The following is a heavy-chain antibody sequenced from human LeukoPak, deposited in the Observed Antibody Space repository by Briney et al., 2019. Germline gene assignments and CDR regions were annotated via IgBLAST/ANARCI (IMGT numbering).Heavy chain of an antibody. CDR1: GFTFSSYG. J-gene: IGHJ4*02. CDR2: MWYDGSNK. D-gene: IGHD3-10*01. CDR3: AKDARFGELLVGKSYYFDY. V-gene: IGHV3-33*06. Sequence: PGGSLRLSCAASGFTFSSYGMHWVRQAPGKGLEWVAVMWYDGSNKYYADSVKGRFTISRDNSKNTLYLQMNSLRAEDTAVYYCAKDARFGELLVGKSYYFDYWGQGTLVTVPS.